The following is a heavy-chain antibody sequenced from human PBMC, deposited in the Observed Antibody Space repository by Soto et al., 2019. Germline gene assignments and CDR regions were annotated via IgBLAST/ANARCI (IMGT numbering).Heavy chain of an antibody. D-gene: IGHD5-18*01. J-gene: IGHJ3*02. CDR1: GYTFTRYG. Sequence: ASVKVSCKASGYTFTRYGISWVRQAPGQGLEWMGWISAYNGNTNYAQKLQGRVTMTTDTSTSTAYMELRSLRSDDTAVYYCAVHFLGYSYGHDAFDIWGQGTMVTVS. CDR3: AVHFLGYSYGHDAFDI. V-gene: IGHV1-18*01. CDR2: ISAYNGNT.